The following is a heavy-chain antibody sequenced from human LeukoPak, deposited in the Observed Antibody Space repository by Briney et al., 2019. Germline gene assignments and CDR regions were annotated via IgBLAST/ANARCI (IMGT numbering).Heavy chain of an antibody. D-gene: IGHD6-19*01. J-gene: IGHJ4*02. CDR2: IYYSGST. Sequence: SETLSLTCTVSGGSISSNYCSWIRQPPGKGLEWIGDIYYSGSTDYNPSLKSRVTVSVDTSKNQFSLKLNSVTAADTAVYYCARSLSSAWYAYDYWGQGTLVTVSS. CDR1: GGSISSNY. V-gene: IGHV4-59*01. CDR3: ARSLSSAWYAYDY.